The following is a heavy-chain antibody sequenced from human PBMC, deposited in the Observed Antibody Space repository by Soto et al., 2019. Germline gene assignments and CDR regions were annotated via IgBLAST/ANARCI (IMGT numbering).Heavy chain of an antibody. CDR2: ISSSSSYT. CDR3: ASNTIDYYDSSGTYPPSYGMDV. V-gene: IGHV3-11*03. CDR1: GFTFSDYY. D-gene: IGHD3-22*01. Sequence: GGSLRLSCAASGFTFSDYYMSWIRQAPGKGLEWVSYISSSSSYTNYADSVKGRFAISRDNAKNSLYLQMNSLRAEDTAVYYCASNTIDYYDSSGTYPPSYGMDVWGQGTTVTVSS. J-gene: IGHJ6*02.